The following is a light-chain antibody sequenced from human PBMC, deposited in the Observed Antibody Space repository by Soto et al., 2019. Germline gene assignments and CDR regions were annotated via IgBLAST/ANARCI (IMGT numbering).Light chain of an antibody. CDR3: QQRSNWLGWT. CDR2: DAS. CDR1: QTISSW. Sequence: IHRSHSPSTLSASVGYRVTITFRSSQTISSWLAWYQQKPGKAPKLLIYDASNRATGIPARFSGSGSGTDFTLTISSLEPEDFAVYYCQQRSNWLGWTFGQGTKVDIK. J-gene: IGKJ1*01. V-gene: IGKV1-5*01.